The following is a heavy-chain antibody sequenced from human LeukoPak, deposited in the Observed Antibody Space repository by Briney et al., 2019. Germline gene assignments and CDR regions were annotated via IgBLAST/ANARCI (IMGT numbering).Heavy chain of an antibody. CDR2: ISLTGDST. CDR1: GFTLSNHA. V-gene: IGHV3-64*01. D-gene: IGHD3-10*01. Sequence: GGSLRLSCVASGFTLSNHAMHWVRQGPGKGLEYVSAISLTGDSTYYANSVKGRFTISRDDSKNTLYLQMSSLRTEDMAVYYCARSYASGIHYMDVWGKGSTVTVSS. CDR3: ARSYASGIHYMDV. J-gene: IGHJ6*03.